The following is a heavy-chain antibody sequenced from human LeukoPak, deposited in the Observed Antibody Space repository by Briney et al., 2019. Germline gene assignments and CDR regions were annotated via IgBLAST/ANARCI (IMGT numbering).Heavy chain of an antibody. J-gene: IGHJ4*02. CDR1: GFTFTSSA. D-gene: IGHD3-16*02. Sequence: RASVKVSCKASGFTFTSSAMQWVRQARGQRLEWIGWIVVGSGNTNYAQKFQERVTITRDMSTSTAYMELSSLRSEDTAVYYCAATYYDYVWGSYRYSGTFDYWGQGTLVTVSS. V-gene: IGHV1-58*02. CDR3: AATYYDYVWGSYRYSGTFDY. CDR2: IVVGSGNT.